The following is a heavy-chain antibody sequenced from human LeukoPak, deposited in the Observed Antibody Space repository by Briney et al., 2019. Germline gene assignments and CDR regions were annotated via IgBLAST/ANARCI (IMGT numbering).Heavy chain of an antibody. Sequence: SETLSLTCAVYGGSFSGYYWSWIRQPPGKGLEWIGEINHSGSTNYNPSLKSRVTISVDTSKNQFSLQLNSVTPEDTAVYYCARGGGSYDWWGQGALVTVSS. CDR3: ARGGGSYDW. CDR2: INHSGST. CDR1: GGSFSGYY. J-gene: IGHJ4*02. D-gene: IGHD1-26*01. V-gene: IGHV4-34*01.